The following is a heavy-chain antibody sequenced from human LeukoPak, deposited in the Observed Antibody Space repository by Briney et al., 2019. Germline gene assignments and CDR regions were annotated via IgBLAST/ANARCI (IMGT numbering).Heavy chain of an antibody. CDR3: ARDQKYCTGGSCFPFDF. D-gene: IGHD2-15*01. CDR1: GYPLSNYG. Sequence: GASVKVSCKASGYPLSNYGITWVRQAPGQGLEWMGWIIAYNGNIHYAQKVQGRVTMTTDTSTSTAYMELSSLRSDDTAVYYCARDQKYCTGGSCFPFDFWGQGNLVTVSS. V-gene: IGHV1-18*01. J-gene: IGHJ4*02. CDR2: IIAYNGNI.